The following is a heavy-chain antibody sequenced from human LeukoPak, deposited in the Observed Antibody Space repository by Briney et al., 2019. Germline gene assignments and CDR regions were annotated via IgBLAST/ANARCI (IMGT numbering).Heavy chain of an antibody. J-gene: IGHJ4*02. CDR3: ARVHRPYNIGLMDY. V-gene: IGHV1-18*01. CDR2: ISGYNDNT. Sequence: ASVKVSCKTSGFTFRDYAIGWVRHVPGQGLEWMGWISGYNDNTNFAQRLQDRISMATDTSTDTAYMTLRSLRSDDTAVYFCARVHRPYNIGLMDYWGQGTQITVPS. D-gene: IGHD6-25*01. CDR1: GFTFRDYA.